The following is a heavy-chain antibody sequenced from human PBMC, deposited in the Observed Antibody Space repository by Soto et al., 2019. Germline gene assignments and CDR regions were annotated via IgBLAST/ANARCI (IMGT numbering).Heavy chain of an antibody. V-gene: IGHV3-11*01. CDR2: VSSSGSTI. CDR1: GFTFSDYY. Sequence: GGSLRLSCAASGFTFSDYYMSWIRQAPGKGLEWVSYVSSSGSTIYYADSVKGRFTISRDNAKNSLYLQMNSLRAEDTAVYYCARDLLGNYYDSSGPQRGDYWGQGTLVTV. J-gene: IGHJ4*02. CDR3: ARDLLGNYYDSSGPQRGDY. D-gene: IGHD3-22*01.